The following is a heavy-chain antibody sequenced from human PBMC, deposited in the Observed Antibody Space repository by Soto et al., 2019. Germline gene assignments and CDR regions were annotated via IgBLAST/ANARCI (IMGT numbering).Heavy chain of an antibody. Sequence: GGSLRLSCAASGFTFSDYYMSWIRQAPGKGLEWVSYISSSGSTIYYADSVKGRFTISRDNAKNSLYLQMNSLRAEDTAVYYCARDHKTYYYDSSVLDYWGQGTLVTVSS. CDR2: ISSSGSTI. V-gene: IGHV3-11*01. CDR1: GFTFSDYY. J-gene: IGHJ4*02. CDR3: ARDHKTYYYDSSVLDY. D-gene: IGHD3-22*01.